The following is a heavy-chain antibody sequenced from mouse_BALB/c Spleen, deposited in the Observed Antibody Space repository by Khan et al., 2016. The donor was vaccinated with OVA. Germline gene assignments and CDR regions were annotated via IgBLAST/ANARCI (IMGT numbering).Heavy chain of an antibody. CDR3: TSHGSSDTWFGY. CDR2: IDPTTGYT. Sequence: QVQLQQSGAELAKPGASVKMSCKASGYTFTNYWMHWVKQRPGPGLEWIGYIDPTTGYTEYNQKFKDKATLTADKSSSTAYMQLSSLTSEDSAVYYCTSHGSSDTWFGYWGQGTLVTVSA. V-gene: IGHV1-7*01. CDR1: GYTFTNYW. J-gene: IGHJ3*01. D-gene: IGHD1-1*01.